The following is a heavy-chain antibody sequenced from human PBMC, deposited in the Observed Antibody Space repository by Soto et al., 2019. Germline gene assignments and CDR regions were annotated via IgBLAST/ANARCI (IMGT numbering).Heavy chain of an antibody. Sequence: QVPLQQWGAGLLKPSETLYLTCALYGGSFAGYYWSWIRQSPGKGLEWIGEIHHSGRTKYNPSLKSRVSLSVDTSTKHFSLKLTAVTAADRGVYYCARGVDSWSGYLFWGQGTPVTVSS. V-gene: IGHV4-34*01. CDR2: IHHSGRT. CDR1: GGSFAGYY. D-gene: IGHD3-3*01. J-gene: IGHJ4*02. CDR3: ARGVDSWSGYLF.